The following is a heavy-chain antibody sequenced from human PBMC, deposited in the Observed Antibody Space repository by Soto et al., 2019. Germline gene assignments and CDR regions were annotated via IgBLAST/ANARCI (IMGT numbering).Heavy chain of an antibody. CDR1: GFTVSNNY. J-gene: IGHJ4*02. D-gene: IGHD6-6*01. Sequence: EVQLVESGGGLIQPGGSLRLSCAVSGFTVSNNYMSWVRQAPGKGLEGVSVIYSGGYTAYGDSVKGRFTISRDNSKNTLIFKKITMRADGAGVFYGAPRPGGGGYWGQGTLVTVSS. CDR2: IYSGGYT. CDR3: APRPGGGGY. V-gene: IGHV3-53*01.